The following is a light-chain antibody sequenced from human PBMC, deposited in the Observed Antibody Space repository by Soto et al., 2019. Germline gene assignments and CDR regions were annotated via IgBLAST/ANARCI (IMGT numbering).Light chain of an antibody. CDR3: QHNYNNPRT. CDR1: HSIGTY. V-gene: IGKV1-39*01. CDR2: AAS. J-gene: IGKJ1*01. Sequence: DIHMTQSPSSLSASVGDRVTITCRASHSIGTYLTWYQQRPGKAPNLLIYAASTLQSGVPSRFSGSGSGTDFTLTINSLQPEDFATYYCQHNYNNPRTFGQGTKVDIK.